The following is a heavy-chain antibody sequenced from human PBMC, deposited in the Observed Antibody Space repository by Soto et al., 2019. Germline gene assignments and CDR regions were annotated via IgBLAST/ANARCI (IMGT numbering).Heavy chain of an antibody. D-gene: IGHD3-22*01. CDR3: AKGNMIVVVRGAFDI. Sequence: GGSLRLSCAASGFTFDDYAMHWVRQAPGKGLEWVSGISWNSSSIGYADSVKGRFTISRDNAKNSLYLQMNSLRAEDTALYYCAKGNMIVVVRGAFDIWGQGTMVTVSS. CDR2: ISWNSSSI. J-gene: IGHJ3*02. CDR1: GFTFDDYA. V-gene: IGHV3-9*01.